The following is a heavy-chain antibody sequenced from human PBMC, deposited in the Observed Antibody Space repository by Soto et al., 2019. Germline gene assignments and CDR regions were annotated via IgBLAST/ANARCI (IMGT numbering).Heavy chain of an antibody. D-gene: IGHD3-10*01. V-gene: IGHV3-21*04. CDR2: ISSSSSYI. Sequence: GGSLRLSCAASGFTFRSYSMNWVRQAPGKGLEWVSSISSSSSYIYYADSVKGRFTISRDNAKNSLYLQMNSRIAGDTAVDYWASGRQVTMVRTYDAFDIWGQGTMVTVSS. CDR1: GFTFRSYS. CDR3: ASGRQVTMVRTYDAFDI. J-gene: IGHJ3*02.